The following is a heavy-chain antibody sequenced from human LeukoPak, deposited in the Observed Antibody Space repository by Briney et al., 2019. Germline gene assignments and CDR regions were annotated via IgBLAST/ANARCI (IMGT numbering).Heavy chain of an antibody. Sequence: PGGSLGLSCAASGFSFSSYWMHWVRQAPGKGLVWVSRINSDGSTTTYADSVKGRFTISRDNAKNTLYLQMNSLRAEDTSVYYCARVKDSSGWPRVDYWGQGTLVTVSS. CDR1: GFSFSSYW. CDR2: INSDGSTT. J-gene: IGHJ4*02. CDR3: ARVKDSSGWPRVDY. V-gene: IGHV3-74*01. D-gene: IGHD6-19*01.